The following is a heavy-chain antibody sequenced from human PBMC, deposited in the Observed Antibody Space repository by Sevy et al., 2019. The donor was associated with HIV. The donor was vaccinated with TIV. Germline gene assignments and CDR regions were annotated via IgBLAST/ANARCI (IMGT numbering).Heavy chain of an antibody. Sequence: ASVKVSCKVSGYTLTKLGMHWVRQAPGKGLEWMGSFDPEDGETIYAQKFQGRLTMTEDTSTYTAYMDLSSLRSEDTAVYFCATTKDYYESSASPFDHWGQGTVVTVSS. J-gene: IGHJ4*02. V-gene: IGHV1-24*01. D-gene: IGHD3-22*01. CDR2: FDPEDGET. CDR3: ATTKDYYESSASPFDH. CDR1: GYTLTKLG.